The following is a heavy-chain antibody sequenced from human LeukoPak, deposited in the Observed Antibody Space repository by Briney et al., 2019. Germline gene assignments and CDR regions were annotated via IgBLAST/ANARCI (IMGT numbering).Heavy chain of an antibody. CDR3: ATARQNPYGITIFGVASTTYYYYYYGMDV. CDR2: IYYSGST. J-gene: IGHJ6*02. CDR1: GGSISSYY. V-gene: IGHV4-59*01. Sequence: SETLSLTCTVSGGSISSYYWSWIRQPPGKGLEWIGYIYYSGSTNYNPSLKSRVTISVDTSKNQFSLKLSSVTAADTAVYYCATARQNPYGITIFGVASTTYYYYYYGMDVWGQGTTVTVSS. D-gene: IGHD3-3*01.